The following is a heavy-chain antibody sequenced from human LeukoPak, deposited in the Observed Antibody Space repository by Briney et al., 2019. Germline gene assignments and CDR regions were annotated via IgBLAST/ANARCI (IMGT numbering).Heavy chain of an antibody. D-gene: IGHD1-14*01. Sequence: VGSLRLSCAASGFTFSSDAMSWVRQAPGKGLEWVSGISGGGNTYYTDSVKGRFTISRDNSKNTLYLQMSSLRAEDTATYFCAKDRQHNWNHEGAPDYWGQGTLVSVSS. J-gene: IGHJ4*02. CDR1: GFTFSSDA. CDR3: AKDRQHNWNHEGAPDY. V-gene: IGHV3-23*01. CDR2: ISGGGNT.